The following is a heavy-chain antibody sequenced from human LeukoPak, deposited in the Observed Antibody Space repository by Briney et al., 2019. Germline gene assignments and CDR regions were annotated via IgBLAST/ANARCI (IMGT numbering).Heavy chain of an antibody. CDR1: GFTFSSYA. CDR3: AKVCCYSVTYYYYMDV. CDR2: ISGSGGST. Sequence: GGSLRLSCAASGFTFSSYAMSWVRQAPGKGLEWVSAISGSGGSTYYADSVKGRFTISRDNSKNTLYLQMNSLRAEDTAVYYCAKVCCYSVTYYYYMDVWGKGTTVTVSS. V-gene: IGHV3-23*01. J-gene: IGHJ6*03. D-gene: IGHD2-15*01.